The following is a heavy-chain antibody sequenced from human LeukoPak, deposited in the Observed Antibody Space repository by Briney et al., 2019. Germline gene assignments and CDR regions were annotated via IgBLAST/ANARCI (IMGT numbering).Heavy chain of an antibody. Sequence: PGESLKISCEGSGYSFTNYWIGWVRQVPGKGLEWMGIIYPDDSDTRYSPPFQGQVTISADKSIGTAYLQWSSLKASDTAMYYCAIGGDSSTSCYRCFNYWGQGTLVTVSS. CDR2: IYPDDSDT. V-gene: IGHV5-51*01. CDR1: GYSFTNYW. D-gene: IGHD2-2*01. J-gene: IGHJ4*02. CDR3: AIGGDSSTSCYRCFNY.